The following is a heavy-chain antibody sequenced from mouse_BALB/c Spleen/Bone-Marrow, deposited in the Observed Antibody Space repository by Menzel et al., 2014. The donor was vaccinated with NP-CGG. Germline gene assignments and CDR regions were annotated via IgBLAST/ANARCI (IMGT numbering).Heavy chain of an antibody. Sequence: EVNVVESGGGLVKPGGSLKLSCAASGFTFSDYYMYWVRQTPEKRLEWVATISDGGCYTYYPDSVKGRFTISRDNAKNNLFLQMSSLKSEDTAMYYCARGSSYFDYWGQGTTLTVSS. D-gene: IGHD1-1*01. CDR1: GFTFSDYY. J-gene: IGHJ2*01. CDR2: ISDGGCYT. V-gene: IGHV5-4*02. CDR3: ARGSSYFDY.